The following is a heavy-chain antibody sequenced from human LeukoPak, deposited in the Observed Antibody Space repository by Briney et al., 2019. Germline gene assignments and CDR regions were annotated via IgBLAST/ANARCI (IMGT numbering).Heavy chain of an antibody. Sequence: PGGSLRLSCAASGFTFDDYAMHWVRQAPGKGLEWVSGISWNSGSIGYADSVKGRFTISRDNAKNSLYLQMNSLRAEDTALYYCAKDVVGATLMGYFDYWGQGTLVTVSS. D-gene: IGHD1-26*01. J-gene: IGHJ4*02. CDR3: AKDVVGATLMGYFDY. CDR2: ISWNSGSI. V-gene: IGHV3-9*01. CDR1: GFTFDDYA.